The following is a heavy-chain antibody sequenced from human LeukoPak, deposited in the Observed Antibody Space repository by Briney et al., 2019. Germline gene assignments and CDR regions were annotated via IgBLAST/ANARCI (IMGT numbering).Heavy chain of an antibody. CDR3: ARDYYDGSAYYSYYEY. CDR1: GFTFSSYS. D-gene: IGHD3-22*01. V-gene: IGHV3-21*04. Sequence: TGGSLRLSCAASGFTFSSYSMNWVRQAPGKGLEWVSSISSSSSYIYYADSVKGRFTISRDNSKNTLSLQMNSLRAEDTAVYYCARDYYDGSAYYSYYEYWGQGTLVTVSS. CDR2: ISSSSSYI. J-gene: IGHJ4*02.